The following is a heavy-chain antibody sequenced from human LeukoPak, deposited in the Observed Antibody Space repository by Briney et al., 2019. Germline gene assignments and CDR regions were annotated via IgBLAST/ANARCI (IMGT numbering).Heavy chain of an antibody. CDR3: ARWLDIVVVPAAKSSSPSYYFDY. Sequence: SETLSLTCTVSGGSISSYYWGWIRQPPGKGLEWIGSIYYSGSTYYNPSLKSRVTISVDTSKNQFSLKLSSVTAADTAVYYCARWLDIVVVPAAKSSSPSYYFDYWGQGTLVTVSS. CDR2: IYYSGST. V-gene: IGHV4-39*01. CDR1: GGSISSYY. J-gene: IGHJ4*02. D-gene: IGHD2-2*03.